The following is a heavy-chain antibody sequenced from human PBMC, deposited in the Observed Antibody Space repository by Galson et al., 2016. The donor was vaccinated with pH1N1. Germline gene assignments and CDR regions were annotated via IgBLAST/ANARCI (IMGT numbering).Heavy chain of an antibody. D-gene: IGHD4-17*01. CDR2: IDWDDGK. J-gene: IGHJ4*02. V-gene: IGHV2-70*01. Sequence: PALVTPTQTLTLTCAFSGFSLSTSGMCVSWIRQPPAKALVWLALIDWDDGKYSSSSLKTRLTISKDTSTTQVVLTVTNMDPVDTATYYCARVIYGDYGGVSDYWDQGTLVTVSS. CDR1: GFSLSTSGMC. CDR3: ARVIYGDYGGVSDY.